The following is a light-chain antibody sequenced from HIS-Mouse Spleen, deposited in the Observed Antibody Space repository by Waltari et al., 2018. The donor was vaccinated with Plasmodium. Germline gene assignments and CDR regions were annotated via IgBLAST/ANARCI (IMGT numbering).Light chain of an antibody. CDR2: AAS. Sequence: DIQMTQSPSSLSASLGDRVTITCRASQSIIRYLNWYQQKPGNAPKLLISAASSLQRGVPSRFSGSGAETDFTLTISRLQPEDFATYYRRQSYSTWAFGQGTKVEIK. CDR1: QSIIRY. J-gene: IGKJ1*01. V-gene: IGKV1-39*01. CDR3: RQSYSTWA.